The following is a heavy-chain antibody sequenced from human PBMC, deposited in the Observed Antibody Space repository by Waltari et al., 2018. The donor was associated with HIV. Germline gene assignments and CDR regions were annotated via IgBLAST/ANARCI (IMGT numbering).Heavy chain of an antibody. V-gene: IGHV3-33*01. J-gene: IGHJ6*02. CDR3: ARGVHDFYYGMDV. CDR2: IWYDGSKK. Sequence: QVQLVESGGGVVQPGRSLRLSCAVSGFTFSSYGMHWVRQAPGKGVEWVAVIWYDGSKKDYADSVKGRFTISRDNSKNTLYLQMNSLRDEDTAVYYCARGVHDFYYGMDVWGQGTSVTVSS. CDR1: GFTFSSYG.